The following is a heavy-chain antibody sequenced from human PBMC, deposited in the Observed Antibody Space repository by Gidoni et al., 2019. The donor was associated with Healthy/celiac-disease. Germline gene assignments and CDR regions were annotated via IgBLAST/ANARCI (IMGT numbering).Heavy chain of an antibody. CDR2: LNPSGGST. D-gene: IGHD3-22*01. CDR3: ARETIRSWDFYDSSGQEDWFDP. J-gene: IGHJ5*02. Sequence: QVQLVQSGAEVKKPGASVKVSCQASGYTFTSYYLHWFRQAPGQGLEWMGILNPSGGSTSYAQKFQGRVTMTRDTSTSTVYMELSSLRSEDTAVYYCARETIRSWDFYDSSGQEDWFDPWGQGTLVTVSS. V-gene: IGHV1-46*01. CDR1: GYTFTSYY.